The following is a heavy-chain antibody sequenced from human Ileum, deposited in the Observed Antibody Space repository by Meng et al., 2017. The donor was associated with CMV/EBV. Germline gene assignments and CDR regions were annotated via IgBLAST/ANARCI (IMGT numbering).Heavy chain of an antibody. D-gene: IGHD6-13*01. J-gene: IGHJ4*02. Sequence: SCKASGYTFTGYYMHGVRQAPGQGLEWMGWINPSSGGTNYAQKFQGRVTMTRDTSISTAYMELSRLRSDDTAVYYCARSKWQQLGEYWGQGTLVTVSS. V-gene: IGHV1-2*02. CDR2: INPSSGGT. CDR3: ARSKWQQLGEY. CDR1: GYTFTGYY.